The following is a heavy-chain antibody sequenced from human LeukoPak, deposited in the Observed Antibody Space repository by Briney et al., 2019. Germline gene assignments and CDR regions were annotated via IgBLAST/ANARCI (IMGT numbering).Heavy chain of an antibody. CDR3: AQAWRWLQLNY. V-gene: IGHV3-20*04. D-gene: IGHD5-24*01. Sequence: PGGSLRLSCAASGFTYDDYGMSWVRQAPGKGLEWVSGINWNGGSTGYADSVKGRFTISRDNSMSTLYLQMNSLRDEDTAVYYCAQAWRWLQLNYWGQGTLVTVSS. J-gene: IGHJ4*02. CDR1: GFTYDDYG. CDR2: INWNGGST.